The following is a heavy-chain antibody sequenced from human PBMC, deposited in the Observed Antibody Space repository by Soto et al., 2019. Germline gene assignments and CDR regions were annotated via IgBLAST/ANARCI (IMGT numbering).Heavy chain of an antibody. V-gene: IGHV3-7*01. J-gene: IGHJ6*02. Sequence: GGLMRLSKAAVWFTFRDPGVDWVRQAPGKGPEWVANIRQDRSEKNYVDSVKGRFIISRDNAKNSLYLQMNSLRAEDTAVYYCASLGRHGWGQGTTVTVSS. CDR2: IRQDRSEK. CDR3: ASLGRHG. CDR1: WFTFRDPG. D-gene: IGHD3-16*01.